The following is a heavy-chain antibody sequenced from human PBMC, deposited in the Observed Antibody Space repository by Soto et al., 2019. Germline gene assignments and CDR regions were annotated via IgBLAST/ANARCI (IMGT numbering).Heavy chain of an antibody. CDR3: ARTTAVPNTLRSRYFFDY. D-gene: IGHD4-17*01. J-gene: IGHJ4*02. V-gene: IGHV4-61*01. CDR1: GGSVSDKTYY. Sequence: QVQLQESGPGLLKPSETLSPTCSVSGGSVSDKTYYWSWIRQPPGKRLEWIGYVYYSGTTNYNPSLKSRVTISVDLSKNRFSLRLSSVTTADTALYYCARTTAVPNTLRSRYFFDYWGQGTLVTVSS. CDR2: VYYSGTT.